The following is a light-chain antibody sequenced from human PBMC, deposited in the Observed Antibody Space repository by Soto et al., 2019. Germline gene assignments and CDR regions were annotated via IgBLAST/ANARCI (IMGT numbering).Light chain of an antibody. J-gene: IGKJ4*01. CDR3: QQRFNWPRT. CDR2: DAS. V-gene: IGKV3-11*01. Sequence: EIVLTQTPATLSLSPGEGATLSCRASQSISSYLAWYQQKPGQAPRLLIYDASHTATGIPARFSGSESGTDFTLTISSLEPEDFAVYYGQQRFNWPRTFGGGTKV. CDR1: QSISSY.